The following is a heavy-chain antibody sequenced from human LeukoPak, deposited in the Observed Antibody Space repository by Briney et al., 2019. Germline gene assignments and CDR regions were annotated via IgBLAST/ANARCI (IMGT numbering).Heavy chain of an antibody. CDR1: GFTFSNYA. CDR2: IIGRGLYT. V-gene: IGHV3-23*01. D-gene: IGHD6-19*01. Sequence: GGSLRLSCAASGFTFSNYAMTWVRQAPGKGLEWVSTIIGRGLYTYHADSVKGRFTLSRDKSKNPLYLQMSSLRADDTAVYYCAKESTTSGWYTAEYWGQGTLVSVSP. J-gene: IGHJ4*02. CDR3: AKESTTSGWYTAEY.